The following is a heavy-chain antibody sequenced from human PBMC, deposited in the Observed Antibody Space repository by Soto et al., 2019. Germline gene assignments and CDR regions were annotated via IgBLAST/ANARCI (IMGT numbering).Heavy chain of an antibody. V-gene: IGHV3-33*01. D-gene: IGHD4-17*01. J-gene: IGHJ4*02. CDR2: IWYDGSNK. CDR1: GFTFSSYG. CDR3: ARANDYGDYVPDY. Sequence: QVQLVESGGGVVQPGRSLRLSCAASGFTFSSYGMHWVRQAPGKGLEWVAVIWYDGSNKYYADSVKGRFTISRDNSKNTLYLQMNSLRAEDKAVYYCARANDYGDYVPDYWGQGTLVTVSS.